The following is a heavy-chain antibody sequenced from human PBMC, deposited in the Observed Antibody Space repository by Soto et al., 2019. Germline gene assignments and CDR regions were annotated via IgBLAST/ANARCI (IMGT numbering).Heavy chain of an antibody. Sequence: SVKVSCKASGGTFSSYAVSWVRQAPGQGLEWMGGIIPIFGTANYAQKFQGRVTITADESTSTAYMELSSLRSEDTAVYYCARLMCCTNGVCHDAFDIWGQGTMVTVSS. V-gene: IGHV1-69*13. CDR2: IIPIFGTA. J-gene: IGHJ3*02. CDR1: GGTFSSYA. D-gene: IGHD2-8*01. CDR3: ARLMCCTNGVCHDAFDI.